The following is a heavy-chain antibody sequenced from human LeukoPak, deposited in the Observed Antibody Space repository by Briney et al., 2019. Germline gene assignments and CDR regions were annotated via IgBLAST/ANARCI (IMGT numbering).Heavy chain of an antibody. Sequence: GGSLRLSCAASGFTFSSYWMSWVRQAPGKGLEWVANIKQDGSEKYYVDSVKGRFTISRDNAKNSLYLQMNSLRAEDTAVYYCASGGYTSGWYYFDYWGQGTLVTVSS. J-gene: IGHJ4*02. V-gene: IGHV3-7*01. CDR3: ASGGYTSGWYYFDY. D-gene: IGHD6-19*01. CDR2: IKQDGSEK. CDR1: GFTFSSYW.